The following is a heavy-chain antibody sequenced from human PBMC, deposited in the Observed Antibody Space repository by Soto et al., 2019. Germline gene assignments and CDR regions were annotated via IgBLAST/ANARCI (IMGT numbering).Heavy chain of an antibody. D-gene: IGHD2-2*01. CDR1: WFTVSSNY. Sequence: SLRLSCAASWFTVSSNYRSCVRQARVKGLEWVSVIYSGGSTYYADSVKGRFTISRDNSKNTLYLQMNSLRAEDTAGYYCARGCSSTSCYYYGMDVWGQGTTVTVSS. CDR2: IYSGGST. CDR3: ARGCSSTSCYYYGMDV. V-gene: IGHV3-53*01. J-gene: IGHJ6*02.